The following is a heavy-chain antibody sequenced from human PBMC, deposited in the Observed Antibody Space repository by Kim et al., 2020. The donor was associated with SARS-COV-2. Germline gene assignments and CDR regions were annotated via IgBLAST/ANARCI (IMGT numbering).Heavy chain of an antibody. CDR3: ARGITIFGVVTNGMDV. Sequence: SLKSRVTISEDTSKNQFSLKLSSVTAADTAVYYCARGITIFGVVTNGMDVWGQGTTVTVSS. D-gene: IGHD3-3*01. V-gene: IGHV4-31*02. J-gene: IGHJ6*02.